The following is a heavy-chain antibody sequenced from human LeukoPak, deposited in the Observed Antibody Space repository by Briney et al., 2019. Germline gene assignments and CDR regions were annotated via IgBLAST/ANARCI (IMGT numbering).Heavy chain of an antibody. D-gene: IGHD3-3*01. V-gene: IGHV1-18*01. Sequence: ASVKVSCKASGYTFTSYGISWVRQAPGQGLEWMGWISAYNGNTNYAQKLQGRVTMTTDTSTSTAYMELRSLRSDDTAVYYCARDLYDFWSGYHPSGDYWGQGPLVTVSS. CDR1: GYTFTSYG. J-gene: IGHJ4*02. CDR3: ARDLYDFWSGYHPSGDY. CDR2: ISAYNGNT.